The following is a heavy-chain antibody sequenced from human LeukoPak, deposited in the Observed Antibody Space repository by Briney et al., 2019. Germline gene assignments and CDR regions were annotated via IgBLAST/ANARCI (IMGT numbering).Heavy chain of an antibody. V-gene: IGHV3-30*04. CDR3: ARGSDVWSGYHDY. D-gene: IGHD3-3*01. CDR2: ISYDGSNK. Sequence: PGRSLRLSCAASGFTFSSYAMHWVRQAPGKGLEWVAVISYDGSNKYYADSVKGRFTISRDNSKNTLSLQMNSLRAEDTAVYYCARGSDVWSGYHDYWGQGTLVTVSS. CDR1: GFTFSSYA. J-gene: IGHJ4*02.